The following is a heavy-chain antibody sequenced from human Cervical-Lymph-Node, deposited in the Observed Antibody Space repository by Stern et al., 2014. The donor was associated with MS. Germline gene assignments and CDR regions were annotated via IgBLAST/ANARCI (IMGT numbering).Heavy chain of an antibody. V-gene: IGHV3-30-3*01. CDR1: GFTFSSYA. J-gene: IGHJ6*02. CDR3: ARANYDFWSGYPDFHYYGMDV. Sequence: VQLLESGGGVVQPGRSLRLSCAASGFTFSSYAMHWVRQAPGTGLECVAVISYGGSNKYYADSVKRRFTISRDNSKNTLYLQMNSLRAEDTAVYYCARANYDFWSGYPDFHYYGMDVWGQGTTVTVSS. CDR2: ISYGGSNK. D-gene: IGHD3-3*01.